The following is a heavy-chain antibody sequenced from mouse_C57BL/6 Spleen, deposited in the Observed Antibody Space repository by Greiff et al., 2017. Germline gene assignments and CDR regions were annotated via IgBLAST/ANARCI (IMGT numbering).Heavy chain of an antibody. J-gene: IGHJ4*01. D-gene: IGHD1-1*01. CDR2: IYPGDGDT. V-gene: IGHV1-82*01. CDR1: GYAFSSSW. CDR3: ARSYYGSFYYAMDY. Sequence: VQLQQSGPELVKPGASVKISCKASGYAFSSSWMNWVKQRPGKGLEWIGRIYPGDGDTNYNGKFKGKATLTADKSSSTAYMQLSSLTSEDSAVYVCARSYYGSFYYAMDYWGQGTSVTVSS.